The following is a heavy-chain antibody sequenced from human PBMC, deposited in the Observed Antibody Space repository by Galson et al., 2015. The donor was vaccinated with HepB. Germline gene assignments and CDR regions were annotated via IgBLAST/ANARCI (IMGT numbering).Heavy chain of an antibody. Sequence: SVKVSCKASGYTFTSYYMHWVRQAPGQGLEWMGIINPSGGSTSYAQKFQGRVTMTRDTSTSTVYMELSSLRSEDTAVYYCAREYYYDSSGYVLFFYGMDVWGQGTTVTVSS. V-gene: IGHV1-46*01. CDR1: GYTFTSYY. CDR2: INPSGGST. CDR3: AREYYYDSSGYVLFFYGMDV. D-gene: IGHD3-22*01. J-gene: IGHJ6*02.